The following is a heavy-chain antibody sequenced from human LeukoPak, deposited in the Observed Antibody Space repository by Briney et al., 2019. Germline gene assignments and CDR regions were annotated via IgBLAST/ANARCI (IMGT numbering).Heavy chain of an antibody. CDR2: ISWNSGSI. D-gene: IGHD6-19*01. J-gene: IGHJ4*02. CDR1: GFTFYDYA. V-gene: IGHV3-9*03. Sequence: PGGSLRLSCAASGFTFYDYAMHWARQAPGKGLEWVSGISWNSGSIGYADSVKGRFTISRDNAKNSLYLQMNSLRAEDMALYYCAKGQYSSGWYVFDYWGQGTLVTVSS. CDR3: AKGQYSSGWYVFDY.